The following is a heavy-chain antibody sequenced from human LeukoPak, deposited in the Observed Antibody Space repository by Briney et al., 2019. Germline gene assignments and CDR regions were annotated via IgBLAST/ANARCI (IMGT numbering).Heavy chain of an antibody. J-gene: IGHJ4*02. Sequence: PSETLSLTCTVFGGSISTSSYYWGWIRQPPGKGLEWIGSIYYSGSTYYNPSLKSRVTISVDTSKNQFSLKLRSVTAADTAVYYCASPPSVDTIASNYYFDYGGRGTLVTVSS. D-gene: IGHD2-2*01. V-gene: IGHV4-39*01. CDR2: IYYSGST. CDR3: ASPPSVDTIASNYYFDY. CDR1: GGSISTSSYY.